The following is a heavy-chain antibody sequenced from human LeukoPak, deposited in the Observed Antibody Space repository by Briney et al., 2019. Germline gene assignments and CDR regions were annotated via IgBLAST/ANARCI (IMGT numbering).Heavy chain of an antibody. CDR2: IYHSGST. V-gene: IGHV4-59*12. CDR3: ARDKVDIAGN. Sequence: SETLSLTCTVSGGSINSYYWSWIRQPPGKGLEWIGSIYHSGSTNYNPSLKSRVTISVDTSKNQFSLKLSSVTAADTAVYYCARDKVDIAGNWGQGTLVTVSS. CDR1: GGSINSYY. J-gene: IGHJ4*02. D-gene: IGHD6-13*01.